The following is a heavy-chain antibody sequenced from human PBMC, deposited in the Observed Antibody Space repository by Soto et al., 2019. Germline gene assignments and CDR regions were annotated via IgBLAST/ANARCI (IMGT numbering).Heavy chain of an antibody. J-gene: IGHJ4*02. CDR3: ARGAMGNYYNDY. CDR2: IKGDGIST. V-gene: IGHV3-74*01. D-gene: IGHD3-10*01. Sequence: EVQLVESGGGLVQSGGSLILSCAASGFTFSSYWMHWVRQAPGKGLVWVSRIKGDGISTNYADSVKGRFTISRDNAKDTVFLQMNGLSADDTAVYYCARGAMGNYYNDYWGQGTLVTVSS. CDR1: GFTFSSYW.